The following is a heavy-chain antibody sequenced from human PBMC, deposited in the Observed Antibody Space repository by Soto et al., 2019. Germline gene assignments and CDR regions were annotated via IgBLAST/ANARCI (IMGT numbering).Heavy chain of an antibody. J-gene: IGHJ4*02. V-gene: IGHV4-39*01. D-gene: IGHD6-13*01. CDR1: GGSISSSSYY. Sequence: SETLSLTCTVSGGSISSSSYYWVWIRQPPGKGLEWIGSIYYSGSTYYNPSLKSRVTISVDTSKNQFSLKLSSVTAADTAVYYCARHGDSSIWDLDYWGQGTLVTVSS. CDR3: ARHGDSSIWDLDY. CDR2: IYYSGST.